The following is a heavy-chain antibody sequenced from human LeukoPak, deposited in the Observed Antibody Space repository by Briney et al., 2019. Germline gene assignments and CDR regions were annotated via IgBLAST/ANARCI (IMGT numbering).Heavy chain of an antibody. CDR1: GGSISSYY. V-gene: IGHV4-59*01. D-gene: IGHD3-22*01. Sequence: PSETLSLTCTVSGGSISSYYWSWIRQPPGKGLEWIGYIYYSGSTNYNPSLKSRVTISVDTSKNQFSLKLSSVTAADTAVYYCARGGVTMIVVVITEDAFDIWGQGTMVTVSS. CDR2: IYYSGST. J-gene: IGHJ3*02. CDR3: ARGGVTMIVVVITEDAFDI.